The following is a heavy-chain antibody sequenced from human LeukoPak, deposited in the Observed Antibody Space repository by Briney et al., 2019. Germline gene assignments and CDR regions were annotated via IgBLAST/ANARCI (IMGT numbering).Heavy chain of an antibody. D-gene: IGHD6-6*01. Sequence: ASVKVSCKASGYTFTGYYMHWVRQAPGQGLEWVGRINPNSGGTNYAQKFQGRVTMTRDTSISTAYMELSRLRSDDTAVYYCAREYSSSSGSDYWGQGTPVTVSS. CDR3: AREYSSSSGSDY. J-gene: IGHJ4*02. CDR1: GYTFTGYY. V-gene: IGHV1-2*06. CDR2: INPNSGGT.